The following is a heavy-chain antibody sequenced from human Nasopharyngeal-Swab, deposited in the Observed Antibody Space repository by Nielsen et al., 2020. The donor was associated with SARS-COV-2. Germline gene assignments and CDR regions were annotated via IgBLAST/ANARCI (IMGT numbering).Heavy chain of an antibody. J-gene: IGHJ3*02. V-gene: IGHV3-48*03. Sequence: GESLKISCAASGFTFSSYEMNWVRQAPGTGLEWVSYISSSGSTIYYADSVKGRFTISRDNAKNSLYLQMNSLRAEDTAVYYCARDLGYCSGGSCYSGAFDIWGQGTMVTVSS. D-gene: IGHD2-15*01. CDR3: ARDLGYCSGGSCYSGAFDI. CDR2: ISSSGSTI. CDR1: GFTFSSYE.